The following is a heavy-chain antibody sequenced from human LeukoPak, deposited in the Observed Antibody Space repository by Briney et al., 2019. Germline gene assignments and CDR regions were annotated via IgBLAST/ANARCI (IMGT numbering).Heavy chain of an antibody. CDR1: RGTFSSYA. CDR3: ASTGEGGRAIYYYGMDV. CDR2: IFPICGTA. Sequence: SVKVSCKASRGTFSSYAISWVRPAAGQEREWMGGIFPICGTANYAQKFQGRVTITADESTSTAYMELSSLRSEDTAVYYCASTGEGGRAIYYYGMDVWGQGTTVTVSS. D-gene: IGHD2-2*02. V-gene: IGHV1-69*13. J-gene: IGHJ6*02.